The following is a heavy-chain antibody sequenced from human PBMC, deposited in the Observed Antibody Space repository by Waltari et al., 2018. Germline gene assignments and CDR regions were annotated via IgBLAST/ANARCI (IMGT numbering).Heavy chain of an antibody. CDR2: INHSGST. CDR3: ARGRVEDYDFWSGYYSDEAFDI. Sequence: QVQLQQWGAGLLKPSETLSLTCAVYGGSFSGYYWSWIRQPPGKGLEWIGEINHSGSTNYNPSLKSRVTISVDTSKNQFSLKLSSVTAADTAVYYCARGRVEDYDFWSGYYSDEAFDIWGQGTMVTVSS. D-gene: IGHD3-3*01. V-gene: IGHV4-34*01. CDR1: GGSFSGYY. J-gene: IGHJ3*02.